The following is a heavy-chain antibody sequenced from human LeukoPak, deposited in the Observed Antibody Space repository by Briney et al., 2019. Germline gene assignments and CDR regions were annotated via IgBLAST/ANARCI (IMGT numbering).Heavy chain of an antibody. CDR3: ARDVSYDSSAHDAFDI. D-gene: IGHD3-22*01. Sequence: SETLSLTCTVSGGSISIYYWSWIRQPPGKGLEWIGYIYYSGSTNYNPSLKSRVTISVDTSKNQFSLKLSSVTAADTAVYYCARDVSYDSSAHDAFDIWGQGTMVTVSS. CDR1: GGSISIYY. J-gene: IGHJ3*02. V-gene: IGHV4-59*12. CDR2: IYYSGST.